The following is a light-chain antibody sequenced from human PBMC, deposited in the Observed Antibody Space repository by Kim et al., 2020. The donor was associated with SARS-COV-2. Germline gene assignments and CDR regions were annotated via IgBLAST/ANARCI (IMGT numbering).Light chain of an antibody. CDR1: QDISNS. CDR2: ATS. CDR3: QKYNSAPWT. V-gene: IGKV1-27*01. J-gene: IGKJ1*01. Sequence: ASLGDRVTVTWRASQDISNSLAWYQQKPGKVPKLLIYATSILQSGVPSRFSGSGYGTDFTLTISGLQPEDVATYFCQKYNSAPWTFGQGTKVDIK.